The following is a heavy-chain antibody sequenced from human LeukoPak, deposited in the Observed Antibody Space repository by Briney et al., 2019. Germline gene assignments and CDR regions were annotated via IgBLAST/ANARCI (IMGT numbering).Heavy chain of an antibody. CDR1: GGSIRSYY. D-gene: IGHD1-26*01. V-gene: IGHV4-59*08. Sequence: PSETLSLTCTVSGGSIRSYYWSWIRQPPGKGLEWIGDMYYSENTNYNPSLKSRVTISVDTSKNQFSVKLSSVTAADTAVYYCAKVVGATTPGDYWGQGTLVTVSS. J-gene: IGHJ4*02. CDR3: AKVVGATTPGDY. CDR2: MYYSENT.